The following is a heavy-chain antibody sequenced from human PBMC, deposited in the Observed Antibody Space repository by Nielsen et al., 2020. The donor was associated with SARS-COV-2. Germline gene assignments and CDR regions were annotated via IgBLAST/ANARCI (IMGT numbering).Heavy chain of an antibody. CDR3: ARDLSSGSPHSPYYYYGMDV. D-gene: IGHD1-26*01. J-gene: IGHJ6*02. Sequence: SETLSLTCTVSGGSISSGDYYWSWIRQPPGKGLEWIGYIYYSGSTYYNPSLKSRVTISVDTSKNQFSLKLSSVTAADTAVYYCARDLSSGSPHSPYYYYGMDVWGQGTTVTVSS. V-gene: IGHV4-30-4*01. CDR2: IYYSGST. CDR1: GGSISSGDYY.